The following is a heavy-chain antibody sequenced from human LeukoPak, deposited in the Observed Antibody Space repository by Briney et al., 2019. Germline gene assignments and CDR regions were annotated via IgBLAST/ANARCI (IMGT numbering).Heavy chain of an antibody. V-gene: IGHV3-23*01. CDR3: ARDLTHDILTGYSVNWFDP. D-gene: IGHD3-9*01. CDR1: GFTFSSYT. J-gene: IGHJ5*02. Sequence: GGSLRLSCAASGFTFSSYTMTWVRQAPGKGLEWVSATSGSGGSTYYADSVKGRFTISRDNSKNTLFLQMNSLRAEDTAVYYCARDLTHDILTGYSVNWFDPWGQGSLVIVSS. CDR2: TSGSGGST.